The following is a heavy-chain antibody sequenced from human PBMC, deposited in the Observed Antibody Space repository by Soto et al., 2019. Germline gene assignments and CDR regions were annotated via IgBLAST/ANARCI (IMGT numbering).Heavy chain of an antibody. V-gene: IGHV3-73*01. CDR3: TIDDMDIVLVPAVGDWGYYYGMDV. D-gene: IGHD2-2*03. Sequence: PGGSLRLSCAASGFTFSGSAMHWVRQASGKGLEWVGRIRSKANSYATAYAASVKGRFTISRDDSKNTAYLQMNSLKTEDTAVYYCTIDDMDIVLVPAVGDWGYYYGMDVWGQGTTVTVSS. CDR1: GFTFSGSA. J-gene: IGHJ6*02. CDR2: IRSKANSYAT.